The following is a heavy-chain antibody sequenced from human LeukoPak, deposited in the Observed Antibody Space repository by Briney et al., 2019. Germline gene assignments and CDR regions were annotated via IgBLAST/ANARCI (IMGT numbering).Heavy chain of an antibody. D-gene: IGHD4-17*01. Sequence: SDTLSLTCTVSDGFITNYYWSWVRQPPGKGLEFIGYVHYSGTTNYNPSLRSRVTISIDTSKKHFFLKLNSVTAADTAVYYCATGYGDFRVEGRYFYSWGQGTLVTVSS. V-gene: IGHV4-59*07. CDR3: ATGYGDFRVEGRYFYS. CDR2: VHYSGTT. J-gene: IGHJ4*02. CDR1: DGFITNYY.